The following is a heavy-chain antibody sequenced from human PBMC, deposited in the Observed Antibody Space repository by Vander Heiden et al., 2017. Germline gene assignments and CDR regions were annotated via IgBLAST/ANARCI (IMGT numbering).Heavy chain of an antibody. CDR1: GFTFNSYV. CDR2: ISGSGGDT. Sequence: EVQLLESGGGLVQPGGSLRLSCAASGFTFNSYVMNWVRQAPGKGLEWVSGISGSGGDTYYADSVKGRFTVSRDNSRNTLYLQMNSLRAEDTAVYYCAKGLGEGNSVYFDCWGQGTLVTVSS. CDR3: AKGLGEGNSVYFDC. J-gene: IGHJ4*02. D-gene: IGHD4-4*01. V-gene: IGHV3-23*01.